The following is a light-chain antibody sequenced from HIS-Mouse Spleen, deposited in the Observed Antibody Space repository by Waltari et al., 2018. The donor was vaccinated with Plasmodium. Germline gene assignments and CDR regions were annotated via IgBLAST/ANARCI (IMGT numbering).Light chain of an antibody. CDR3: QQSYSTWT. V-gene: IGKV1-39*01. J-gene: IGKJ1*01. Sequence: DIQMTQSPSSLSASAGDRVTITCRASQSISSYLTWYQQKPGKAPKLLIYAASTLQSGVPSRFSGSGSGTDFTLTISSLQPEDFATYYCQQSYSTWTFGQGTKVEIK. CDR1: QSISSY. CDR2: AAS.